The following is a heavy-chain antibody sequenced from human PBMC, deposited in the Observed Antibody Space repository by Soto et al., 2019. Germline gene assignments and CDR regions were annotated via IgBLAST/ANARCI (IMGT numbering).Heavy chain of an antibody. J-gene: IGHJ5*02. CDR2: MNPNSGNT. CDR3: ARGADIVVVPVALFGWFDP. D-gene: IGHD2-2*01. CDR1: GYVFTSYD. V-gene: IGHV1-8*01. Sequence: ASVKVSCKASGYVFTSYDINWVRQVTGQGLEWMGRMNPNSGNTGYAQKFQGRVTMTRNTSISTAYMELSSLSSEDTAVYYCARGADIVVVPVALFGWFDPGRQGTLVTVSS.